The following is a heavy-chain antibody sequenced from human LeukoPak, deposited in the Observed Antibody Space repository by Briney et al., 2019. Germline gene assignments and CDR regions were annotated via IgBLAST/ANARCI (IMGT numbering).Heavy chain of an antibody. CDR3: AKGNCRGTSCYSDY. V-gene: IGHV3-23*01. CDR2: ISGSGGST. J-gene: IGHJ4*02. CDR1: GFTFSSYA. Sequence: GGSLRLSCAASGFTFSSYAMRWVRQAPGKGLEWVSGISGSGGSTYYADSVKGRFTIARDNSKNTLYLQMNSLRAEDTAVYYCAKGNCRGTSCYSDYWGQGTLVTVSS. D-gene: IGHD2-2*02.